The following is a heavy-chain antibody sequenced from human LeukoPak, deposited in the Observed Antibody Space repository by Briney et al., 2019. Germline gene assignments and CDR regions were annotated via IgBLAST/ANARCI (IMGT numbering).Heavy chain of an antibody. Sequence: GGSLRLSCAASGFTFSSYDMHWVRQATGKGLEWVSAIGTAGDTYYPGSVKGRFTISRENAKNSLYLQMNSLRAGDTAVYYCAKQDRYYYDSSGYSDYWGQGTLVTVSS. J-gene: IGHJ4*02. CDR3: AKQDRYYYDSSGYSDY. D-gene: IGHD3-22*01. CDR2: IGTAGDT. CDR1: GFTFSSYD. V-gene: IGHV3-13*01.